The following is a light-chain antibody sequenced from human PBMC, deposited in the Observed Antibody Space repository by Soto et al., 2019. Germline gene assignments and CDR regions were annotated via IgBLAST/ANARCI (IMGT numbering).Light chain of an antibody. J-gene: IGKJ1*01. CDR1: QSVSNNY. V-gene: IGKV3-20*01. Sequence: EIVWTQSPGTLSLSPGERATLSCRTSQSVSNNYLAWYQQKPGQAPRLLIYGASSRATGIPDRFSGSGSGTDFTLSSGRLEPEDFAVYYCQQYSSPWTFGQGTKVDI. CDR3: QQYSSPWT. CDR2: GAS.